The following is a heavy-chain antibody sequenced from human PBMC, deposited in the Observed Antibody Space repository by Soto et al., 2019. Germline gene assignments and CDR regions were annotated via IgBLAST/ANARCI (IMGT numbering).Heavy chain of an antibody. Sequence: ASVKVSCKASGYTFTSYGISWVRQAPGQGLEWMGWISAYNGNTNYAQKLQGRVTMTTDTSTSTAYMELRSLRSDDTAVYYCARDRQVAGPIAYNWFDPWGQGTLVTVS. V-gene: IGHV1-18*04. CDR1: GYTFTSYG. J-gene: IGHJ5*02. CDR3: ARDRQVAGPIAYNWFDP. CDR2: ISAYNGNT. D-gene: IGHD6-19*01.